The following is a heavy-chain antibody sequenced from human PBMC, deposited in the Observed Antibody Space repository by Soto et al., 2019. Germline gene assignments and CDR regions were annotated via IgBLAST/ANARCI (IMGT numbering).Heavy chain of an antibody. Sequence: GGSLRLSCTPSGFTFSDHYMTWIRQAPGKGLEWVSYISQTGSTIYYADSVKGRFTASRDNAHNSLFLQMSSLRAEDTAVYYCASDPFYYASYYWGQGTLVTVSS. CDR2: ISQTGSTI. V-gene: IGHV3-11*01. CDR1: GFTFSDHY. D-gene: IGHD3-10*01. J-gene: IGHJ4*02. CDR3: ASDPFYYASYY.